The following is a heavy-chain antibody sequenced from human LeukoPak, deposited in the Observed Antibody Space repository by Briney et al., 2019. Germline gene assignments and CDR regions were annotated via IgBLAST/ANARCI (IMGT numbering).Heavy chain of an antibody. CDR2: TYYRSKWYN. CDR3: ASGDNLSFDL. V-gene: IGHV6-1*01. J-gene: IGHJ2*01. CDR1: GDSVSSNSAA. Sequence: SQTLSLTCAISGDSVSSNSAACNWFRQSPSRGLEWLGRTYYRSKWYNDFAVSVKGRITINPDTSKNQFSLLLSSVTPEDTALYYCASGDNLSFDLWGRGTLVTVSS.